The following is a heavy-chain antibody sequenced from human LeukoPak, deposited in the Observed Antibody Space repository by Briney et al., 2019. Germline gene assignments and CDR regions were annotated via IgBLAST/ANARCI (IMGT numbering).Heavy chain of an antibody. J-gene: IGHJ4*02. CDR2: ISSSSSI. Sequence: GGSLRLSCAASGFTFNSYNMNWVRQAPGKGLEWVSSISSSSSIYYADSVKGRFTISRDNAKNSLYLQMNSLRAEDTAVYYCVRDFYDSASLFDYWGQGTLVTVSS. CDR3: VRDFYDSASLFDY. CDR1: GFTFNSYN. D-gene: IGHD3-10*01. V-gene: IGHV3-21*01.